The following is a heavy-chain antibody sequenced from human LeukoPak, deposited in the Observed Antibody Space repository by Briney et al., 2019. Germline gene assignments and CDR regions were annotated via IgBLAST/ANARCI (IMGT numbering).Heavy chain of an antibody. V-gene: IGHV1-46*01. CDR1: GYTFTSYY. D-gene: IGHD2-2*01. Sequence: RASVKVSCKASGYTFTSYYMHWVRQAPGQGLEWMGIINPSGGSTSYAQKFQGRVTITADESTSTAYMELSSLRSEDTAVYYCARIEDEVVPAGDVWGKGTTVTVSS. J-gene: IGHJ6*04. CDR2: INPSGGST. CDR3: ARIEDEVVPAGDV.